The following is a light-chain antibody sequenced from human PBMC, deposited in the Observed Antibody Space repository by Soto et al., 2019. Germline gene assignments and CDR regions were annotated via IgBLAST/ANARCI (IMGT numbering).Light chain of an antibody. CDR3: QSYDATNQV. CDR1: SGSIASNY. V-gene: IGLV6-57*01. J-gene: IGLJ3*02. CDR2: EDN. Sequence: NFMLTQPHSVSESPGKTVIISCTRSSGSIASNYVQGYQQRPGSSPTPVIYEDNQRPSGVPDRFSGSIDSSSNSASLTISGLETEDEADYYCQSYDATNQVFGGGTKLTVL.